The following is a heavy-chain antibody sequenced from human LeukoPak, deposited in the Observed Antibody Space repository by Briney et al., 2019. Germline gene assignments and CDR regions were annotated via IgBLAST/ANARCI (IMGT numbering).Heavy chain of an antibody. J-gene: IGHJ4*02. CDR3: ARDLGRIGGNASPFDY. CDR1: GFTFSSYS. CDR2: IKQDGSEK. D-gene: IGHD4-23*01. Sequence: GGSLRLSCAASGFTFSSYSMSWVRQAPGKGLEWVSNIKQDGSEKYYADSVKGRFTISRDNAKNSLYLQMNSLRAEDTAVYYCARDLGRIGGNASPFDYWGQGTLVTVSS. V-gene: IGHV3-7*01.